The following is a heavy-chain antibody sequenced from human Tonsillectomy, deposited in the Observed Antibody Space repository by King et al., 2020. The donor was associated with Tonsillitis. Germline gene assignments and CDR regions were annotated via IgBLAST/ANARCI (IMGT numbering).Heavy chain of an antibody. CDR1: GGSISSYY. CDR3: ARSIVLMLYAENWFDP. Sequence: QLQESGPGLVKPSETLSLTCTVSGGSISSYYWSWIRQPPGKGLEWIGYIYYSGSTNYNPSLKSRVTISVDTSKNQFSLKLSSVTAADTAVYDCARSIVLMLYAENWFDPWGQGTLVTVSS. D-gene: IGHD2-8*01. J-gene: IGHJ5*02. V-gene: IGHV4-59*08. CDR2: IYYSGST.